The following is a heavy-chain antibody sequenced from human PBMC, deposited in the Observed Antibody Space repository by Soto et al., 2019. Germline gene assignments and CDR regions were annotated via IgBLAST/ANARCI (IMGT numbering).Heavy chain of an antibody. CDR1: GDTFRTYV. J-gene: IGHJ6*02. CDR3: ARIAAGGGGGYYGMDV. D-gene: IGHD6-13*01. Sequence: ASVKVSCKASGDTFRTYVINWVRQAPGQGLEWMGIINPSGGSTSYAQKFQGRVTMTRDTSTSTVYMELSSLRSEDTAVYYCARIAAGGGGGYYGMDVWGQGTTVTVSS. CDR2: INPSGGST. V-gene: IGHV1-46*01.